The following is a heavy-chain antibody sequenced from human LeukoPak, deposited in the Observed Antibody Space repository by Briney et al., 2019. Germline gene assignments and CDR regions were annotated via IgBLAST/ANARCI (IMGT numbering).Heavy chain of an antibody. D-gene: IGHD3-10*01. J-gene: IGHJ4*02. CDR3: ARPPTYGSGSYFGY. CDR1: GGSFSGYY. Sequence: SETLSLTCAVCGGSFSGYYWSWIRQPPGKGLEWIGEINHSGSTNYNPSLKSRVTISVDTSKNQFSLKLSSVTAADTAVYYCARPPTYGSGSYFGYWGQGTLVTVSS. V-gene: IGHV4-34*01. CDR2: INHSGST.